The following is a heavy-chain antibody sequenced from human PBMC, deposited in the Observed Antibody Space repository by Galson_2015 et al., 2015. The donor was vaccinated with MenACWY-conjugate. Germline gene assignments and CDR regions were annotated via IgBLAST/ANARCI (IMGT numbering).Heavy chain of an antibody. CDR1: GGSISSSSYY. V-gene: IGHV4-39*07. CDR2: IYYSGST. J-gene: IGHJ6*02. CDR3: ARLLGYCSSTSCYRDYYYYGMDV. Sequence: ETLSLTCTVSGGSISSSSYYWGWIRQPPGKGLEWIGSIYYSGSTYYNPSLKSRITISVDTSKNQFSLKLSSVTAADTAVYYCARLLGYCSSTSCYRDYYYYGMDVWGQGTTVTVSS. D-gene: IGHD2-2*01.